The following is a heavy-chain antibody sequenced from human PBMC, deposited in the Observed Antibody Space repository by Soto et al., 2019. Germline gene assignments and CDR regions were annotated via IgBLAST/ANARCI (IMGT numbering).Heavy chain of an antibody. V-gene: IGHV4-4*07. CDR2: IYTSGST. Sequence: QVQLQESGPGLVKPSETLSLTCTVSGGSISNYYWTWIRQPAGKGLEWIGRIYTSGSTNYNPSLKSRVTLSVDTSKNQFSLKLSSVTDADTALYYCARQTTYSTSWFDYWGHGTLVTVSS. CDR3: ARQTTYSTSWFDY. J-gene: IGHJ5*01. D-gene: IGHD2-8*01. CDR1: GGSISNYY.